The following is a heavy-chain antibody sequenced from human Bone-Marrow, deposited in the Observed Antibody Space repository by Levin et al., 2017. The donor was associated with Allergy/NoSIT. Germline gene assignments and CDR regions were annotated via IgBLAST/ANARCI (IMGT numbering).Heavy chain of an antibody. D-gene: IGHD3/OR15-3a*01. V-gene: IGHV3-49*04. Sequence: GESLKISCRASGFTFGDYAMTWVRQAPGKGLEWIGFIRSETYGETTEYAASVKGRFTISRDDSKGVAHLQINSLKTEDSAFYSFTRVLDNRARYSYYYGMDVWGHGTTVTVSS. CDR3: TRVLDNRARYSYYYGMDV. CDR2: IRSETYGETT. J-gene: IGHJ6*02. CDR1: GFTFGDYA.